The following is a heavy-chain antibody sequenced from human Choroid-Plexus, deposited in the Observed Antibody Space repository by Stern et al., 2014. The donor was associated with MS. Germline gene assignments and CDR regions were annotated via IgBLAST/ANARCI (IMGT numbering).Heavy chain of an antibody. D-gene: IGHD3-3*01. V-gene: IGHV1-2*07. CDR3: ARDQRGITIFGVVTDYYYLGMDV. CDR1: GYIFTGYY. CDR2: INPNTGGT. J-gene: IGHJ6*02. Sequence: VQLVQSGAEVKKLGASVKVSCKTSGYIFTGYYIHWVRQAPGQGLEWMAWINPNTGGTKYANKLQGRVTMSRDTSSSTAYVELSSLTSDDTAVYYCARDQRGITIFGVVTDYYYLGMDVWGQGTTVTVSS.